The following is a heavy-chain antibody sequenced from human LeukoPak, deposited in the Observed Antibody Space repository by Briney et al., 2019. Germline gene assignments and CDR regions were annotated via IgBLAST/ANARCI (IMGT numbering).Heavy chain of an antibody. V-gene: IGHV3-21*01. Sequence: GGSLRLSCAASGFTLSGYAMTWVRQAPGKGLEWVSSISSSSSYIYYADSVKGRFTISRDNAKNSLYLQMNSLRAEDTAVYYCAREGTYYYYGMDVWGQGTTVTVSS. CDR1: GFTLSGYA. CDR3: AREGTYYYYGMDV. CDR2: ISSSSSYI. J-gene: IGHJ6*02.